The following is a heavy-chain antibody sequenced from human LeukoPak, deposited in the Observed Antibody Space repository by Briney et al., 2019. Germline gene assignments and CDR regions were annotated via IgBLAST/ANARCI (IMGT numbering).Heavy chain of an antibody. V-gene: IGHV1-2*02. D-gene: IGHD6-13*01. CDR2: IHPNSGGT. CDR1: GYTFTGYY. J-gene: IGHJ5*02. CDR3: ARRGWEASRKGYSSSWYWFDP. Sequence: ASVKVSCKASGYTFTGYYMHWVRQAPGQGLEWMGWIHPNSGGTNYAQKFQGRVTMTRDTSISTAYMELSRLRSDDTAVYYCARRGWEASRKGYSSSWYWFDPWGQGTLVTVSS.